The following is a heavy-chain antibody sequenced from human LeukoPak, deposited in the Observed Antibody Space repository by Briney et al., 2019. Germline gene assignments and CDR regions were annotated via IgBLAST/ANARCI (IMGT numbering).Heavy chain of an antibody. D-gene: IGHD2-8*01. J-gene: IGHJ4*02. Sequence: AGGSLRLSCAASGFTFSSYSMNWVRQAPGKGLEWVSSISSSSSYIYYADSVKGRFTISRDNAKNSLYLQMNSLRAEDTAVYYCARVGVLMVYDIGYFDYWGQGTLVTVSS. CDR1: GFTFSSYS. CDR3: ARVGVLMVYDIGYFDY. CDR2: ISSSSSYI. V-gene: IGHV3-21*01.